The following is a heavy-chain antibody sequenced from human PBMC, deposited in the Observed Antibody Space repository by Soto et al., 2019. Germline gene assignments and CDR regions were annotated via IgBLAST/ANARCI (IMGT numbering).Heavy chain of an antibody. D-gene: IGHD6-13*01. CDR3: ARLASSSWYDPSYYFDY. CDR1: GGSISSSSYY. CDR2: IYYSGST. Sequence: QLQLQESGPGLVKPSETLSLTCTVSGGSISSSSYYWGWIRQPPGKGLEWIGSIYYSGSTYYNPSLKSRVTISVDTSKNQCSLKLSSVTAADTAVYYCARLASSSWYDPSYYFDYWGQGTLVTVSS. V-gene: IGHV4-39*01. J-gene: IGHJ4*02.